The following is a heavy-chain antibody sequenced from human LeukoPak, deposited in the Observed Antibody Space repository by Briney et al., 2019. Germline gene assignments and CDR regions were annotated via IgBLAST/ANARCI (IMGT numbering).Heavy chain of an antibody. CDR2: IYTSGST. CDR1: GGSISSGSYY. CDR3: AGATGYMLFDI. J-gene: IGHJ3*02. Sequence: SETLSLTCTVSGGSISSGSYYWSWIRQPAGKGLEWIGRIYTSGSTNYNPSLKSRVTISVDKSKNQFSLKLSSVTAADTAVYYCAGATGYMLFDIWGQGTMVTVSS. D-gene: IGHD5-12*01. V-gene: IGHV4-61*02.